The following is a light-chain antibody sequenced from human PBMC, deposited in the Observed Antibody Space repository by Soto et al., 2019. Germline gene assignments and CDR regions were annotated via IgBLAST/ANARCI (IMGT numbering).Light chain of an antibody. CDR2: AAS. V-gene: IGKV3-20*01. CDR3: QQYGSSLPVT. CDR1: PSLTNSY. Sequence: VLTQSPGTLSLSPGERATLTCSSSPSLTNSYLAWYQQKPDQAPRLLIYAASGRATGIPDRFSGSGSGTDFTLTISRLEPEDFAVYYCQQYGSSLPVTFGRGTKVEIK. J-gene: IGKJ4*01.